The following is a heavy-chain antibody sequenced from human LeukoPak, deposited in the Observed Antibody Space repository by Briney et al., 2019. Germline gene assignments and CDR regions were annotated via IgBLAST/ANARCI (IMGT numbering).Heavy chain of an antibody. D-gene: IGHD3-10*01. CDR2: INPNSGGT. CDR1: GFTFTCYY. Sequence: ASVKVSCKASGFTFTCYYMHWVRQAPGQGLEWMGWINPNSGGTNYAQKFQGRVTMTRDTSTSTVYMELSSLRSEDTAVYYCARDRAMVRGVINRSFGWFDPWGQGTLVTVSS. CDR3: ARDRAMVRGVINRSFGWFDP. J-gene: IGHJ5*02. V-gene: IGHV1-2*02.